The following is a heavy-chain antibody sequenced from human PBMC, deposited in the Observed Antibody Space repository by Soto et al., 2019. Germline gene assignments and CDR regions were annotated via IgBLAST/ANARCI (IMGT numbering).Heavy chain of an antibody. J-gene: IGHJ6*03. CDR1: GFTFSSYS. D-gene: IGHD1-1*01. CDR2: ISSSSSTI. V-gene: IGHV3-48*01. Sequence: GGSLRLSCAASGFTFSSYSMNWVRQAPGKGLEWVSYISSSSSTIYYADSVKGRFTISRDNAKNSLYLQMNSLRAEDTAVYYCARDAYNWNDYYYYYMDVWGKGTTVTVSS. CDR3: ARDAYNWNDYYYYYMDV.